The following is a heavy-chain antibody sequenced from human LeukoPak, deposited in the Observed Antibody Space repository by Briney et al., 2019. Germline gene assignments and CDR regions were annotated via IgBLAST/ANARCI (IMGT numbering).Heavy chain of an antibody. V-gene: IGHV4-30-4*01. Sequence: PSETLSHTCTVSGGSISSGDYYWSWIRQPPGKGLEWIGYTYYSGSTYYNPSLKSRVTISVDTSKNQFSLKLTSVTAADTAVYYCARPYYYDSRIDPWGQGTLVTVSS. CDR2: TYYSGST. CDR1: GGSISSGDYY. D-gene: IGHD3-22*01. J-gene: IGHJ5*02. CDR3: ARPYYYDSRIDP.